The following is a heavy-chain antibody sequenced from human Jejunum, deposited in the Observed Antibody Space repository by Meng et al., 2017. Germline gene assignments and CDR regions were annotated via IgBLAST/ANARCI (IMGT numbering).Heavy chain of an antibody. D-gene: IGHD4-17*01. Sequence: QVQLQRWGAGLLKPSGTLSLTCAASGGSLKDFYWNWIRQPPGKGLEWIGEISHSGSTNYNPSLKSRVTISVDRSQNQLSLKLTSVSGTDTAVYFCARALGAYGDSGFAYWGQGALVTVSS. J-gene: IGHJ4*02. CDR2: ISHSGST. CDR1: GGSLKDFY. V-gene: IGHV4-34*01. CDR3: ARALGAYGDSGFAY.